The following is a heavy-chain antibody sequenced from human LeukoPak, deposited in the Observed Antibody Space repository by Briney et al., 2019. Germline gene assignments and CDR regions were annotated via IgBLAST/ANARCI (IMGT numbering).Heavy chain of an antibody. CDR2: KYYRAKWYN. V-gene: IGHV6-1*01. J-gene: IGHJ4*02. CDR1: GDSVSSNRAA. CDR3: ARGRNWGESGFDY. D-gene: IGHD7-27*01. Sequence: SQTLSLTCAISGDSVSSNRAAWNWNRQSPSRGLEWLGRKYYRAKWYNDYAVSVKSRITINPDTSKNHFSLQLNSVTPEDTAVYYCARGRNWGESGFDYWGQGALVTVSS.